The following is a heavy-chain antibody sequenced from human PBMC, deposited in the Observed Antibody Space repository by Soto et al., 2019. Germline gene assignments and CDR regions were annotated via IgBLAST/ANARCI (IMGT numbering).Heavy chain of an antibody. CDR3: TRTTVPADWYFDI. J-gene: IGHJ2*01. Sequence: EMQLVESGGGLVQPGGSLRLSCAASGFTFSNYWMHWVRLAPGRGLEWVSRINSDGSSTTEAASVEGRFTISRDNAKNTVYLQMNSLRVEATAVYYCTRTTVPADWYFDIWGRGTLVTVSS. V-gene: IGHV3-74*01. CDR2: INSDGSST. D-gene: IGHD4-4*01. CDR1: GFTFSNYW.